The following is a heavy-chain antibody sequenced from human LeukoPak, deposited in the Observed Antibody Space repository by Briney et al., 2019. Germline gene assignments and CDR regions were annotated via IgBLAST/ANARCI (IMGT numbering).Heavy chain of an antibody. Sequence: GGSLRLSCVVSGFTFSSYWMSWVRQAPGKGLEWVANIKQDGSEKYYVDSVKGRFTISRDNAKNSLYLQMNSLRAEDTAVYYCARGEWLLNYYFDYWGQGTLVTVSS. J-gene: IGHJ4*02. V-gene: IGHV3-7*03. CDR3: ARGEWLLNYYFDY. CDR1: GFTFSSYW. D-gene: IGHD3-3*01. CDR2: IKQDGSEK.